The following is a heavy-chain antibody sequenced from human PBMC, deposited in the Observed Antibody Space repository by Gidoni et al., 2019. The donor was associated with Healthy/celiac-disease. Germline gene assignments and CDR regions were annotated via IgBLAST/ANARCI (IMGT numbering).Heavy chain of an antibody. CDR3: ARNVWGSYRYTGYYFDY. CDR2: ISSSSSYI. CDR1: GVTFSSYS. Sequence: EVQLVESGGGLVKPGGSLRLSCAASGVTFSSYSMNWVRQAPGQGLEWVSSISSSSSYIYYADSVKGRFTISRDNAKNSLYLQMNSLRAEDTAVYYCARNVWGSYRYTGYYFDYWGQGTLVTVSS. V-gene: IGHV3-21*01. J-gene: IGHJ4*02. D-gene: IGHD3-16*02.